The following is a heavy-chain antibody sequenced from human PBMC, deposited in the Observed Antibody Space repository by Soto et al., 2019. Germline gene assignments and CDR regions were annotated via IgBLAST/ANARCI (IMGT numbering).Heavy chain of an antibody. Sequence: QVQLVESGGGVVQHGRSLRLSCAASGFTFSSYGMLWVRQAPGKGLEWVAVIWYDGSNKYYADSVKGRFTISRDNSKNTLYLQMNSLRAEDTAVYYCARDRVRGVIDYWGQGTLVTVSS. V-gene: IGHV3-33*01. CDR1: GFTFSSYG. J-gene: IGHJ4*02. CDR2: IWYDGSNK. CDR3: ARDRVRGVIDY. D-gene: IGHD3-10*01.